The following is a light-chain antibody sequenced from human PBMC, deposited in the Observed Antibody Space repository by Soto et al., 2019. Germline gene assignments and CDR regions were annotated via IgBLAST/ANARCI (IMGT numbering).Light chain of an antibody. CDR3: QQYGSSPIT. J-gene: IGKJ5*01. V-gene: IGKV3-20*01. CDR1: QSVSSN. Sequence: ERLTMQSPATLSVSPGERATLSCRASQSVSSNLAWYQQKPGQAPRLLIYGASSRATGIPDRFSGSGSGTDFTLTISRLEPEDFAVYYCQQYGSSPITFGQGTRLE. CDR2: GAS.